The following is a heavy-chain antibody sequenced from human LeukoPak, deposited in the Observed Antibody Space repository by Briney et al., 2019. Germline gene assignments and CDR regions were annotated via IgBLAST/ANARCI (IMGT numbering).Heavy chain of an antibody. CDR2: ISYSGNA. J-gene: IGHJ5*02. CDR1: GGSVSSSKYL. V-gene: IGHV4-39*07. CDR3: AGLGVMVLVYQSES. Sequence: SEALSLTCAVSGGSVSSSKYLWGWIRQPPGKELEWIGSISYSGNADYNPSLRSRVTLSVDTSKNQFSLKLTSVTAADSAVYYCAGLGVMVLVYQSESWGQGTPVTVSS. D-gene: IGHD2/OR15-2a*01.